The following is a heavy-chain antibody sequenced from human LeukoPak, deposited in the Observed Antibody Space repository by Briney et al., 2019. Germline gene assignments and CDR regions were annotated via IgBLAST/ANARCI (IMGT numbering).Heavy chain of an antibody. Sequence: GGSLRLSCAASGFTFSSHWMTWVRQAPGKGLEWVANIKQDGSEKSYVDSVKGRFSISRDNAKNSLYPQMNSLRAEDTAVYYCAREGIAAGKTYYFDYWGQGTLVTVSS. V-gene: IGHV3-7*01. J-gene: IGHJ4*02. CDR1: GFTFSSHW. CDR3: AREGIAAGKTYYFDY. CDR2: IKQDGSEK. D-gene: IGHD6-13*01.